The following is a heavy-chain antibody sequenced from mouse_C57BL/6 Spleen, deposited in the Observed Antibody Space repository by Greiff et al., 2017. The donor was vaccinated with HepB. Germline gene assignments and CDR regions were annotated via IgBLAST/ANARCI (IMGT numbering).Heavy chain of an antibody. CDR1: GYTFTSYT. Sequence: VQLQQSGAELARPGASVKMSCKASGYTFTSYTMHWVNQRPGQVWDWMGNINLSSGYTKYNQKFKDKATLTADKSSSTAYMQLSSLTSEDSAVYYCARWDSSCAMDYWGQGTSVTVSS. D-gene: IGHD1-1*01. J-gene: IGHJ4*01. CDR2: INLSSGYT. CDR3: ARWDSSCAMDY. V-gene: IGHV1-4*01.